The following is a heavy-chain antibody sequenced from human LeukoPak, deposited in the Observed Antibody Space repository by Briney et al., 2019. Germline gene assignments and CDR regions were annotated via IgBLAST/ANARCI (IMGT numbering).Heavy chain of an antibody. CDR1: GDSIFSTTYY. J-gene: IGHJ3*01. CDR2: IFHSGST. CDR3: ARSGSGFGTRV. Sequence: SETLSLTCTVSGDSIFSTTYYWGWIRQPPGKGLEWIGSIFHSGSTYYNPSLRSRVTIFVDTSKNQLSLSLRSVTAADTAVYYCARSGSGFGTRVWGQGTMVTVSS. V-gene: IGHV4-39*01. D-gene: IGHD3-10*01.